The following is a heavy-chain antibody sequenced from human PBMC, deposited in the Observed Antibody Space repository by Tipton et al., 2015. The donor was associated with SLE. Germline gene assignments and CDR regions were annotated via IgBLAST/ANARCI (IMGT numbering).Heavy chain of an antibody. D-gene: IGHD6-19*01. J-gene: IGHJ5*02. CDR1: GGSFSGYY. Sequence: TLSLTCAVYGGSFSGYYWSWIRQPPGKGLEWIGEINHSGSTNYNPSLKSRVTISVDTSKNQFSLKLCSVTAADTAVYYCARSSGWYADWFDPWGQGTLVTVSS. CDR3: ARSSGWYADWFDP. V-gene: IGHV4-34*01. CDR2: INHSGST.